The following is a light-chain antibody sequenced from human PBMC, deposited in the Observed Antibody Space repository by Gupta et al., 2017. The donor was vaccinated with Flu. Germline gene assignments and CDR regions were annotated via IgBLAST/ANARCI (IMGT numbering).Light chain of an antibody. CDR2: WAS. J-gene: IGKJ1*01. CDR1: QSVLYSSNNKNY. CDR3: QQYYSTWT. V-gene: IGKV4-1*01. Sequence: DIVMTQSPDSLAVSLGERATINCKSSQSVLYSSNNKNYFAWYQQKPGQPPQLLIYWASTRKSGVPDRFSGSGSGTDFTLTISSLQAEDVAVYYCQQYYSTWTFGQGTKVEIK.